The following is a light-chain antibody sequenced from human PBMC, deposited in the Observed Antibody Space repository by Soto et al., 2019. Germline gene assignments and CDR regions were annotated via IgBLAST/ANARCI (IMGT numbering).Light chain of an antibody. J-gene: IGLJ1*01. Sequence: QSALTQPRSVSGSPGQSVTLSCTGTSSDVGGYNYVSWYQQHPGKAPKLMIYDVITRPSGVPDRFSGSKSGNTASLTISWLQAEDEADYYCCSYAGSYTFVFATGTKVTVL. CDR3: CSYAGSYTFV. V-gene: IGLV2-11*01. CDR1: SSDVGGYNY. CDR2: DVI.